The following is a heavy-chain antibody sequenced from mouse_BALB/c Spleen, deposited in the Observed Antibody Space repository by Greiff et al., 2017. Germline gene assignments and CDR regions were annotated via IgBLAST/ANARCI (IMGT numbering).Heavy chain of an antibody. CDR1: GFTFSDYY. D-gene: IGHD1-1*01. Sequence: EVQLVESGGGLVKPGGSLKLSCAASGFTFSDYYMYWVRQTPEKRLEWVATISDGGSYTYYPDSVKGRFTISRDNAKNNLYLQMSSLKSEDTAMYYCARAGDGSSPWFAYWGQGTLVTVSA. CDR3: ARAGDGSSPWFAY. J-gene: IGHJ3*01. V-gene: IGHV5-4*02. CDR2: ISDGGSYT.